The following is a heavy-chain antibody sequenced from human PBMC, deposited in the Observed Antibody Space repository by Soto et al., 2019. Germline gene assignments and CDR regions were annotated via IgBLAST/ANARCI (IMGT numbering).Heavy chain of an antibody. Sequence: ASVKVSCKASGYTFSSFGISWVRQAPGQGLEWMGWISTYNANTDYAQKLQGRVTMTTDTSTSTAYMELRSLRSDDTAVYYCARDPSHYSSRSGSFDFWGQGTLVTVSS. V-gene: IGHV1-18*01. J-gene: IGHJ4*02. CDR1: GYTFSSFG. CDR2: ISTYNANT. D-gene: IGHD6-13*01. CDR3: ARDPSHYSSRSGSFDF.